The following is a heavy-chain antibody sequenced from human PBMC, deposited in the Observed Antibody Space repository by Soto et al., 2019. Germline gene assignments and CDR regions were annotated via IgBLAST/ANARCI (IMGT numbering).Heavy chain of an antibody. CDR2: ISYDGSNK. D-gene: IGHD2-2*01. J-gene: IGHJ6*02. CDR3: AKDWIQIDIVVVPAASWGKYYYYGMDV. V-gene: IGHV3-30*18. CDR1: GFTFSSYG. Sequence: GGSLRLSCAASGFTFSSYGMHWVRQAPGKGLEWVAVISYDGSNKYYADSVKGRFTISRDNSKNTLYLQMNSLRAEDTAVYYCAKDWIQIDIVVVPAASWGKYYYYGMDVWGQGTTVTVSS.